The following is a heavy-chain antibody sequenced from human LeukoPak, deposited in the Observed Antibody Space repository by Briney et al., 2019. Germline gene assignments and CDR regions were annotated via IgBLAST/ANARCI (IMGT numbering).Heavy chain of an antibody. V-gene: IGHV1-2*06. D-gene: IGHD2-15*01. CDR2: INPNSGGT. CDR1: GYTFTGYY. Sequence: ASVKVSCKASGYTFTGYYMHWVRQAPGQGLEWMGRINPNSGGTNYAQKFQGRVTMTRDTSISTAYMELSRLRSDDTAVYYCASEYCSGGSCYYYYWGQGTLVTVSS. CDR3: ASEYCSGGSCYYYY. J-gene: IGHJ4*02.